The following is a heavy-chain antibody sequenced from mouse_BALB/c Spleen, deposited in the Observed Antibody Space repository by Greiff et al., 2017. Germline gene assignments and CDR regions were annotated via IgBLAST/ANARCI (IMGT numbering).Heavy chain of an antibody. V-gene: IGHV5-6-3*01. J-gene: IGHJ2*01. CDR2: INSNGGST. CDR3: AREGVYGNYVLDY. CDR1: GFTFSSYG. D-gene: IGHD2-1*01. Sequence: EVKVVESGGGLVQPGGSLTLSCAASGFTFSSYGMSWVRQTPDKRLELVATINSNGGSTYYPDSVKGRFTISRDNAKNTLYLQMSSLKSEDTAMYYCAREGVYGNYVLDYWGQGTTLTVSS.